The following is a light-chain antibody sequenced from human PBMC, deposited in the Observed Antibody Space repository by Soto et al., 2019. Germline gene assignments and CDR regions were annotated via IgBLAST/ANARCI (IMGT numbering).Light chain of an antibody. J-gene: IGKJ1*01. CDR1: QSVSTS. Sequence: IVLTQSPATLSLSPGERAALSCRASQSVSTSLAWYQHKPGQAPRLIIYDASKRAPGIPARFSGRGSGTDFTLTISSLGPEDFAVYYCQVRDVWPTFGQGTKV. CDR2: DAS. V-gene: IGKV3-11*01. CDR3: QVRDVWPT.